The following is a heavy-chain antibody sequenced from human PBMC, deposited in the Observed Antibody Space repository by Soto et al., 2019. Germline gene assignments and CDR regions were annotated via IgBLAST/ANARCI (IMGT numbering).Heavy chain of an antibody. Sequence: EVQLVESGGGLVKPGGSLRLSCAASGFTFSSHSMNWVRQAPGKGLEWVSSISSSSSYIYYADSVKGRFTISRDNAKNLVYLQMNGRRAEDTAVYYCARLDRGSLDYGGGEPWSPSPQ. V-gene: IGHV3-21*01. J-gene: IGHJ4*02. CDR3: ARLDRGSLDY. CDR2: ISSSSSYI. D-gene: IGHD6-25*01. CDR1: GFTFSSHS.